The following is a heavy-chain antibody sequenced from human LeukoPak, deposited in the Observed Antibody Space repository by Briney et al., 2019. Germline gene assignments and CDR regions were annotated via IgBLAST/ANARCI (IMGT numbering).Heavy chain of an antibody. J-gene: IGHJ4*02. CDR2: IKPDGSET. Sequence: GGSLRLSCAASGFNFNTYWMSWVRQAPGKGLEWVANIKPDGSETNYVDSVKGRFTISRDNAKRSLYLQMNSLRDEDTAVYYCARAITDFDYWGQGTLVTVAS. CDR3: ARAITDFDY. V-gene: IGHV3-7*01. D-gene: IGHD1-14*01. CDR1: GFNFNTYW.